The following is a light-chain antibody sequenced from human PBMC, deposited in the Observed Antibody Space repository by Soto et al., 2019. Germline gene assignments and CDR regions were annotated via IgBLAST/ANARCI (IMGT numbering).Light chain of an antibody. CDR3: SSFTTTNTYV. V-gene: IGLV2-14*03. J-gene: IGLJ1*01. CDR2: DVS. Sequence: QSVLTQPASVSGSPGQSIAMSCTGTSSDVGTHNFVSWYQQHPGQAPKLIIYDVSNRPSGVSDRFFGSKSGNTASLTISGLQAEDEADYYCSSFTTTNTYVFGTGTKLTVL. CDR1: SSDVGTHNF.